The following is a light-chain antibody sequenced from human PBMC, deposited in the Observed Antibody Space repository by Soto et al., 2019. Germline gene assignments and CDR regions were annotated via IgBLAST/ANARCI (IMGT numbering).Light chain of an antibody. J-gene: IGLJ3*02. CDR2: DVT. CDR1: SSDVGTHGY. Sequence: QSALTQPPSASGSPGQSVTISCTGTSSDVGTHGYVSGYQQHAGKAPKLMIYDVTKRPSGVPDRFSGSKSANTASLTVSGLQAEDEADYYCMCYAGGNNWVFGGGTQLTVL. CDR3: MCYAGGNNWV. V-gene: IGLV2-8*01.